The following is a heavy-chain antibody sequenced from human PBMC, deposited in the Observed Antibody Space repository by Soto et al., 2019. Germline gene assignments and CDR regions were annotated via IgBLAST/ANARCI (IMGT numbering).Heavy chain of an antibody. D-gene: IGHD3-10*01. Sequence: QVQLQESGPGLVKPSQTLSLTCTVSGGSISSGDYYWSWIRQPPGKGLEWIGYIYYSGSTYYNPSLTXRVTLSXXTSKNQFSLKLSSVTAADTAVYYCARAQGSGFLVSWGQGTLVTVSS. CDR3: ARAQGSGFLVS. CDR1: GGSISSGDYY. J-gene: IGHJ4*02. V-gene: IGHV4-30-4*01. CDR2: IYYSGST.